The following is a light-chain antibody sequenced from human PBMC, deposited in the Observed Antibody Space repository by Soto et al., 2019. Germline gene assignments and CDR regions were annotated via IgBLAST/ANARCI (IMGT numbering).Light chain of an antibody. J-gene: IGKJ3*01. Sequence: IHMTHSPSTLSASVFYRVTITFLASENINMWLAWYQQKPGQAPRLLIQRASRVERGVPSRFSGSGSDTEFTLTISSLQPDDFAVYYCQQRSNWPFTFGPGTKVDIK. CDR2: RAS. CDR3: QQRSNWPFT. CDR1: ENINMW. V-gene: IGKV1-5*03.